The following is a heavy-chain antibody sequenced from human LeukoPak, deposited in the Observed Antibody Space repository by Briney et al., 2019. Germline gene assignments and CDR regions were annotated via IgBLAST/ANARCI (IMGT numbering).Heavy chain of an antibody. V-gene: IGHV3-23*01. Sequence: GGSLRLSCAASGFTFSSNAMSWVRQAPGKGLEWVSSISGSGGVTYYADSVKGRFTISRDNSENTLYLQMNSLRAEDTAVYYCAKERWELQGEFYHYYGMDVWGQGTTVTVSS. J-gene: IGHJ6*02. CDR2: ISGSGGVT. CDR1: GFTFSSNA. CDR3: AKERWELQGEFYHYYGMDV. D-gene: IGHD1-26*01.